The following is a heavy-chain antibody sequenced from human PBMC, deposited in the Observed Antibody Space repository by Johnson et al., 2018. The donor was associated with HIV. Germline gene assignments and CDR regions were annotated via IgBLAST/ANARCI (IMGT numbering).Heavy chain of an antibody. J-gene: IGHJ3*02. Sequence: QVQLVESGGGLVQPGGSLRLSCAVSGFIFSSYAMHWVRQAPGKGLECVAVVSNDGNNKYYTDSVKGRFTISRDNSRNTLNLQMNNLRAEDTGVYYCARDTDDVWSGEVAFDIWGQGTVVTVSS. D-gene: IGHD3-3*01. CDR1: GFIFSSYA. CDR3: ARDTDDVWSGEVAFDI. V-gene: IGHV3-30*04. CDR2: VSNDGNNK.